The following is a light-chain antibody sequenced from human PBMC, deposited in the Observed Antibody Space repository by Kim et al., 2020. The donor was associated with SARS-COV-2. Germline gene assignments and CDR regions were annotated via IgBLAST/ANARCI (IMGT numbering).Light chain of an antibody. CDR2: GAS. CDR3: LQYNNWPRT. Sequence: VSPGERVTLACRASQSVVSSLAWYQQKRGQAPRLLIYGASTRAADIPARFSGSGSGTAFTLTISSLQSEDFAVYYCLQYNNWPRTFGQGTKVDI. J-gene: IGKJ1*01. CDR1: QSVVSS. V-gene: IGKV3-15*01.